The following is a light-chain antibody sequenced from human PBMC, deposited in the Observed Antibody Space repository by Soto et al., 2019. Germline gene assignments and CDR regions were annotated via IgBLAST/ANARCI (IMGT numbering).Light chain of an antibody. J-gene: IGKJ1*01. CDR2: DAS. Sequence: DIQMTQSPSTLSASVGDRVTVSCRASQNISSWLAWYQQKPGKAPKLLIYDASSLQSGVPSRFTGSGSGTEFTLTINSLQPDDFATYYCQQYHAYARTFGQGTKVEIK. CDR3: QQYHAYART. V-gene: IGKV1-5*01. CDR1: QNISSW.